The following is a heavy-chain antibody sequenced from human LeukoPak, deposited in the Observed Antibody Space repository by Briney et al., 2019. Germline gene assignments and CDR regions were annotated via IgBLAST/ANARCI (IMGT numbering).Heavy chain of an antibody. J-gene: IGHJ3*02. CDR1: GFTFSNAW. CDR2: IKSKTDGGTT. V-gene: IGHV3-15*01. CDR3: TTNLVPAAGLGAFDI. Sequence: GGSLRLSCAASGFTFSNAWMSWGRQAPGKGLEWVGRIKSKTDGGTTDYAAPVKGRFTISRDDSKNTLYLQMNSLKTEDTAVYYCTTNLVPAAGLGAFDIWGQGTMVTVSS. D-gene: IGHD2-2*01.